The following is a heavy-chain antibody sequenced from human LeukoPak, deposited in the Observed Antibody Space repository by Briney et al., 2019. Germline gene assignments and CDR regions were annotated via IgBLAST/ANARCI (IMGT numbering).Heavy chain of an antibody. V-gene: IGHV1-8*01. D-gene: IGHD6-13*01. CDR1: GYTFTSYD. J-gene: IGHJ5*02. CDR2: MNPNSGNT. CDR3: ARREPGIAALGRFDP. Sequence: ASVKVSRKASGYTFTSYDINWVRQATGQGLEWMGWMNPNSGNTGYAQKFQGRVTMTRNTSISTAYMELSSLRSEDTAVYYCARREPGIAALGRFDPWRQGTLVTVSS.